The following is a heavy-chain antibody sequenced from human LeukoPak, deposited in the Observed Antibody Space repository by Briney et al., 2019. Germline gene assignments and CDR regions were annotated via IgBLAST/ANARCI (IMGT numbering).Heavy chain of an antibody. Sequence: GASVKVSCKASGYTFTSYDNNWVRQATGQGLEWMGWMNPNSGNTGYAQKVQGRVTMTSNTSITTAYMELSSLRSEDTDAYYCARYVVRGTNWFDPWGEGTLVIVSS. CDR1: GYTFTSYD. CDR2: MNPNSGNT. V-gene: IGHV1-8*01. CDR3: ARYVVRGTNWFDP. J-gene: IGHJ5*02. D-gene: IGHD3-10*01.